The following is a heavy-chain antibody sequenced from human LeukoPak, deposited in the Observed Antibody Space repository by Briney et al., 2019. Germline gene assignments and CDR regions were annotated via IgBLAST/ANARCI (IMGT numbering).Heavy chain of an antibody. D-gene: IGHD1-26*01. J-gene: IGHJ4*02. Sequence: PGGSLRLSCAASGFTFSGSAMHWVRQASGKGLGWVGRIRSKANSYATAYAASVKGRFTISRDDSKNTAYLQMNSLKTEDTAVYYCTRPGIVGATVDYWGQGTLVTVSS. CDR2: IRSKANSYAT. CDR1: GFTFSGSA. V-gene: IGHV3-73*01. CDR3: TRPGIVGATVDY.